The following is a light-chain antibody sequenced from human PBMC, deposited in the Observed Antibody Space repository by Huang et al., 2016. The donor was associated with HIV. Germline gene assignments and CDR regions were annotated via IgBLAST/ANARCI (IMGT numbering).Light chain of an antibody. Sequence: GDTVTITCRASQNINAYLNWYQQKPGTAPKLLISGTYDLRSGVPSRFSGSRSGTDFTLTISSLQPEDSATYYCQQSYTSVVTFGGGTKVEI. V-gene: IGKV1-39*01. CDR1: QNINAY. CDR2: GTY. J-gene: IGKJ4*01. CDR3: QQSYTSVVT.